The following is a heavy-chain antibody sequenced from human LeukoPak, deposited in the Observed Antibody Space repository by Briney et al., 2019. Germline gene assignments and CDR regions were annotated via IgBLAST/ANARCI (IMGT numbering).Heavy chain of an antibody. Sequence: SETLSLTCAVSGYSISSGYYWGWIRPPPGKGLEYIASVYHSGITYYHPPLKSRVTISVDTSKNQFSLKLSSVTAGDTALYYCARSVGGDYMDVWGKGTKVTDSS. D-gene: IGHD2-2*01. V-gene: IGHV4-38-2*01. CDR1: GYSISSGYY. CDR2: VYHSGIT. CDR3: ARSVGGDYMDV. J-gene: IGHJ6*03.